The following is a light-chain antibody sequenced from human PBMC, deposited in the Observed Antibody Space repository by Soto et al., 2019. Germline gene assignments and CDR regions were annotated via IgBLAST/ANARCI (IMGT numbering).Light chain of an antibody. CDR3: QQRSNWPPLIT. CDR2: DAS. CDR1: QSVSSY. J-gene: IGKJ5*01. V-gene: IGKV3-11*01. Sequence: EIVLTQSPATLSLSPGERATLSCRASQSVSSYLAWYQQKPGQAPRLLIYDASNTATGIPARFSGSGSGTDFTLTISSLEPEDFAVYYCQQRSNWPPLITFGQGTRLEI.